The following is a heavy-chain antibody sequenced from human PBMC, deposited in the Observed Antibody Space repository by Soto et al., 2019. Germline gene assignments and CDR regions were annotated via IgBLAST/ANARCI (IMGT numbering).Heavy chain of an antibody. CDR3: AKDHCSTSNCYYYYYGFDV. CDR2: ISETGDDT. D-gene: IGHD2-2*01. V-gene: IGHV3-23*01. J-gene: IGHJ6*02. Sequence: EVRLLESGGGLVQPGGSLRLSCAASGFTFNNYVMSWVRQAPGKGLEWVAGISETGDDTYYVDSVKGRFTISRDNSENTLYLQMNSLRADDTAVYYCAKDHCSTSNCYYYYYGFDVWGQGTTVTVSS. CDR1: GFTFNNYV.